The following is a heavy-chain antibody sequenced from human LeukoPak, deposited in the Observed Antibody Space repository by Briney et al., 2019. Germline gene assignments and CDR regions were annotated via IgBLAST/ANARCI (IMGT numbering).Heavy chain of an antibody. CDR1: GGSFSGYY. CDR3: ARLVRVGAHTGGRFDP. CDR2: INHSGST. V-gene: IGHV4-34*01. J-gene: IGHJ5*02. D-gene: IGHD1-26*01. Sequence: PSETLSLACAVYGGSFSGYYWSWIRQPPGKGLEWIGEINHSGSTNYNPSLKSRVTISVDTSKNRFSLKLSSVTAADTAVYYCARLVRVGAHTGGRFDPWGQGTLVTVSS.